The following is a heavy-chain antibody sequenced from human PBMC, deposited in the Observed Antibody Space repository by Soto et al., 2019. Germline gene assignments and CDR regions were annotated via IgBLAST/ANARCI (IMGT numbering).Heavy chain of an antibody. V-gene: IGHV1-18*01. J-gene: IGHJ4*02. Sequence: GLEWVGWISAYNGDTSYAQKFQGRVTVTTDTSTSTAYMELRSLTSDDTAVYYCTTNPLGVRYDGVGYEFEYRGQGTPVTVSS. CDR2: ISAYNGDT. D-gene: IGHD3-22*01. CDR3: TTNPLGVRYDGVGYEFEY.